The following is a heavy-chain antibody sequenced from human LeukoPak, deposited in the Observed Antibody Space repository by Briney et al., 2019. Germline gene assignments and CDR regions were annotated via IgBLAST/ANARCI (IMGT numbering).Heavy chain of an antibody. CDR2: IYPSSFT. D-gene: IGHD6-13*01. Sequence: SSETLSLTCTVSGGSMNTYYWTWIRQPAGKGLQWIGYIYPSSFTNYNPSLESRVTISVDTSKNQFSLKLSSVTAADTAVYYCARSDSSSWGYYYYYYMDVWGKGTTVTVSS. CDR3: ARSDSSSWGYYYYYYMDV. V-gene: IGHV4-4*08. J-gene: IGHJ6*03. CDR1: GGSMNTYY.